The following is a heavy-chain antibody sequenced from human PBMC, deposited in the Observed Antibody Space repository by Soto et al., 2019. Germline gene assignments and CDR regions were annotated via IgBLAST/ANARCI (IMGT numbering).Heavy chain of an antibody. J-gene: IGHJ6*02. CDR1: GGSISSGGYS. CDR2: IYHSGST. V-gene: IGHV4-30-2*01. Sequence: SETLSLTCAVSGGSISSGGYSWSWIRQPPGKGLEWIGYIYHSGSTYYNPSLKSRVTISVDRSKNQFSLKLSSVTAADTAVYYCARAPVYDSSGYYYYYGMDVWGQGTTVTV. CDR3: ARAPVYDSSGYYYYYGMDV. D-gene: IGHD3-22*01.